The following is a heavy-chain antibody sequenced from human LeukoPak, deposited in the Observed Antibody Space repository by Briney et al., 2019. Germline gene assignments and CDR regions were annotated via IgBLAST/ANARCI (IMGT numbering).Heavy chain of an antibody. CDR1: GGTFSSYA. CDR2: IIPILGIA. J-gene: IGHJ4*02. CDR3: ARVEMATIYFDY. D-gene: IGHD5-24*01. Sequence: GASVKVSCKASGGTFSSYAISWVRQAPGQGLEWMGRIIPILGIANYAQKFQGRVTITADKSTSTAYMERSSLRAEDTAVYYCARVEMATIYFDYWGQGTLVTVSS. V-gene: IGHV1-69*04.